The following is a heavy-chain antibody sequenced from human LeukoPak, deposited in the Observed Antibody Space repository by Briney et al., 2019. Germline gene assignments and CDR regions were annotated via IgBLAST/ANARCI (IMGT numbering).Heavy chain of an antibody. D-gene: IGHD1-26*01. Sequence: GASVKVSCKASGYTFTGYYMHWVRQAPGQGLEWMGWINPNSGGTNYAQKLQGRVTMTTDTSTSTAYMELRSLRSDDTAVYYCARVRVGATISDYWGQGTLVTVSS. CDR1: GYTFTGYY. CDR3: ARVRVGATISDY. CDR2: INPNSGGT. J-gene: IGHJ4*02. V-gene: IGHV1-2*02.